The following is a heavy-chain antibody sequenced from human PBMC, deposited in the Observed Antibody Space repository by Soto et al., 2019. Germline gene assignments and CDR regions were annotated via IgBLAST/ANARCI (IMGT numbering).Heavy chain of an antibody. V-gene: IGHV3-30*19. CDR2: IWYDGSNK. D-gene: IGHD1-7*01. J-gene: IGHJ5*02. CDR1: GFTFSSYG. Sequence: QVQLVESGGGVVQPGRSLRLSCAASGFTFSSYGMHWVRQAPGKGLEWVAVIWYDGSNKYYADSVKGRFTISRDNSKNTLYLQMNSLRAEDTAVYYCARGFPGTTGWFDPWGQGTQVTVSS. CDR3: ARGFPGTTGWFDP.